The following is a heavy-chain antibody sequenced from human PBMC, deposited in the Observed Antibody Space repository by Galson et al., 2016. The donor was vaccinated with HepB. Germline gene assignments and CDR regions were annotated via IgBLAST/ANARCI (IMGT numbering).Heavy chain of an antibody. Sequence: PALVKPTQTLTLTCTFSGFSLTTDGVGVGWIRQPPGKALEWLALIYWGDATRYIVSLRSRLSITKDTYKNQVVLTITKMHPVYTPTYICAPRRLLESYGHIGYCDYWGQGGLVTVSS. CDR1: GFSLTTDGVG. V-gene: IGHV2-5*02. CDR2: IYWGDAT. D-gene: IGHD3-16*01. J-gene: IGHJ4*02. CDR3: APRRLLESYGHIGYCDY.